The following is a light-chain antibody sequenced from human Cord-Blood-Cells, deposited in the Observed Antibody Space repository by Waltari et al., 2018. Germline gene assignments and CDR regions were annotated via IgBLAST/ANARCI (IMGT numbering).Light chain of an antibody. V-gene: IGLV2-14*01. CDR1: SSDVGGYNY. J-gene: IGLJ1*01. CDR3: SSYTSSYV. Sequence: QSALTQPASVSGSPGQSITISCTGTSSDVGGYNYVSWYQQHPGKAPKLMIYEVSTRPSGVSNRFSGSKSGNTATLTISGLQAEDEADYYCSSYTSSYVFGTGTKVTVL. CDR2: EVS.